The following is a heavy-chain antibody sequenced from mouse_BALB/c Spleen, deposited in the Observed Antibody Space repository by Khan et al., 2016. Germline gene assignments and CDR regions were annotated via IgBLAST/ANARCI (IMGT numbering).Heavy chain of an antibody. J-gene: IGHJ2*01. V-gene: IGHV5-6*01. D-gene: IGHD2-1*01. CDR1: GFTFSSYG. CDR2: ISSGGSYT. CDR3: ASYGNFDY. Sequence: EVELVESGGDLVKPGGSLKLSCVASGFTFSSYGMSWVRQTPDKRLEWVATISSGGSYTYYPDSVKGRFTISRDNAKNTLYLQMSSLKSEDTAMYYCASYGNFDYWGQGTTLTVSS.